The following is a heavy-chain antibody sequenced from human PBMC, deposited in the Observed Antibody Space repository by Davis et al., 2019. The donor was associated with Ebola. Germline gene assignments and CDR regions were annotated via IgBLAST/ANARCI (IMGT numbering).Heavy chain of an antibody. Sequence: ASSLIICYAYAYTFFNYQMYSVRQAPGSGPEWMGMMNPNDGRTIYAQKFPRRVTMTRDTSTSRVYMELSSLRYEDTAVYYCAGERVRGVIRDYYYYSMHVWGKGTTVTVSS. V-gene: IGHV1-46*01. CDR2: MNPNDGRT. CDR3: AGERVRGVIRDYYYYSMHV. D-gene: IGHD3-10*01. J-gene: IGHJ6*04. CDR1: AYTFFNYQ.